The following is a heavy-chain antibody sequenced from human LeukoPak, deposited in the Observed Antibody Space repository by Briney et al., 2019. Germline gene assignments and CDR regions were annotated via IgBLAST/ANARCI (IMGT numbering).Heavy chain of an antibody. Sequence: GGSLRLSCAASGFTFSSYGMLWVRQAPGKGLEWVAVISYDGSNKYYADSVKGRFTISRDNSKNTLYLQMNSLRAEDTAVYYCARSPLGYCSSTSCSPDLDYWGQGTLVTVSS. CDR1: GFTFSSYG. D-gene: IGHD2-2*01. CDR2: ISYDGSNK. V-gene: IGHV3-30*03. CDR3: ARSPLGYCSSTSCSPDLDY. J-gene: IGHJ4*02.